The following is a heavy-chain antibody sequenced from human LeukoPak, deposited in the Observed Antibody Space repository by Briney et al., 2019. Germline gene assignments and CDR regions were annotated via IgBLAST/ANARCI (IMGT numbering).Heavy chain of an antibody. J-gene: IGHJ4*02. CDR3: ARGSAPGSYPQTFGY. CDR2: ISSGSGYM. D-gene: IGHD1-26*01. Sequence: GGSLRLSCAVSGFTFSSYNMNWVRQAPGKGLEWVSAISSGSGYMYYADSVKGRFTISRDNAKNSLYLEMNSLRAEDTSVYYCARGSAPGSYPQTFGYWGQGTLVTVSS. CDR1: GFTFSSYN. V-gene: IGHV3-21*01.